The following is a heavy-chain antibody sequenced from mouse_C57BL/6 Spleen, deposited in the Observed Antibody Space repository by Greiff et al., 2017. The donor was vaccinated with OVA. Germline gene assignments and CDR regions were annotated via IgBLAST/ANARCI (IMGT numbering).Heavy chain of an antibody. D-gene: IGHD2-14*01. V-gene: IGHV1-59*01. J-gene: IGHJ4*01. CDR3: ARARREVSMDY. CDR2: IDPSDSYT. CDR1: GYTFTSYW. Sequence: QVQLQQPGAELVRPGTSVKLSCKASGYTFTSYWMHWVKQRPGQGLEWIGVIDPSDSYTNYNQKFKGKATLTVDTSSSTAYMQLSSLTSEDSAVYYCARARREVSMDYWGQGTSVTVSS.